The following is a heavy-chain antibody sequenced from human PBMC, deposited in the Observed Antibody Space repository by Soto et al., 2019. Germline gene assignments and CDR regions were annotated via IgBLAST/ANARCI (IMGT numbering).Heavy chain of an antibody. CDR3: ARRGSSSWGDYYYYGMDV. D-gene: IGHD6-13*01. CDR2: IYYSGST. V-gene: IGHV4-59*01. CDR1: GGSISSYY. J-gene: IGHJ6*02. Sequence: PSETLSLTCTFSGGSISSYYWSLIRQPPGKGLEWIGYIYYSGSTNYNPSLKSRVTISVDTSKNQFSLKLSSVTAADTAVYYCARRGSSSWGDYYYYGMDVWGQGTTVTVSS.